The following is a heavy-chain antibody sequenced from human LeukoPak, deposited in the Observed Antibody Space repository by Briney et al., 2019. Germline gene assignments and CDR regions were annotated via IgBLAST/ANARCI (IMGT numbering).Heavy chain of an antibody. V-gene: IGHV3-23*01. CDR3: ANAPLTGYSSGWYPLFPDYYYYYGMDV. D-gene: IGHD6-19*01. Sequence: GGSLRLSGPASELTFTGYAISGIGKAPGRGLRGFQAISGVVGSTNYPDSGKVRFPISRDNSKNTLYLQMNSLRDEDTAVYYCANAPLTGYSSGWYPLFPDYYYYYGMDVWGQGTTVTVSS. CDR2: ISGVVGST. CDR1: ELTFTGYA. J-gene: IGHJ6*02.